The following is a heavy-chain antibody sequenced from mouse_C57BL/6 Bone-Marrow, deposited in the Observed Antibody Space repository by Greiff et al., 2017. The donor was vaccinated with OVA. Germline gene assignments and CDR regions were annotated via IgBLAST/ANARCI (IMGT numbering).Heavy chain of an antibody. J-gene: IGHJ2*01. Sequence: EVKLAESGGGLVQPGDSLSLSCAASGFTFTNYYMSWVRQPPGKALEWLAFIRNKPNGSTTEYSASVKGRFTISRDNSQSILYLQMNALRAEDSATYYCARFKGRVAVDYFDYWGQGTALTVSS. CDR1: GFTFTNYY. CDR3: ARFKGRVAVDYFDY. D-gene: IGHD1-1*01. CDR2: IRNKPNGSTT. V-gene: IGHV7-3*01.